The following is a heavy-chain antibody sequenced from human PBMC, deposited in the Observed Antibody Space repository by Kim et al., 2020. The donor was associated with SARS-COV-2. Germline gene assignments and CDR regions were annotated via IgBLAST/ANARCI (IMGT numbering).Heavy chain of an antibody. CDR2: INPSGGST. Sequence: ASVKVSCKASGYTFTSYYMHWVRQAPGQGLEWMGIINPSGGSTSYAQKFQGRVTMPRDTSTSTVYMELSSLRSEDTAVYYCARDHGFGDLTPSRRGLFDPWGQGTLVTVSS. CDR1: GYTFTSYY. D-gene: IGHD3-10*01. J-gene: IGHJ5*02. CDR3: ARDHGFGDLTPSRRGLFDP. V-gene: IGHV1-46*01.